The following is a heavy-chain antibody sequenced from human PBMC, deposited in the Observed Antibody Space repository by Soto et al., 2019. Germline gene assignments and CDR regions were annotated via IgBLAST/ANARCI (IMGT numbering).Heavy chain of an antibody. CDR1: GGSLSSSNL. Sequence: ASETLSLTCAVSGGSLSSSNLWSWVRQPPGKGLEWIGEIYHSGSTNYNPSLKSRVTISVDKSKNQFSLKLSSVTAADTAVYYCARSGRVGATTATDYRGQGTLVTVSS. CDR2: IYHSGST. D-gene: IGHD1-26*01. CDR3: ARSGRVGATTATDY. J-gene: IGHJ4*02. V-gene: IGHV4-4*02.